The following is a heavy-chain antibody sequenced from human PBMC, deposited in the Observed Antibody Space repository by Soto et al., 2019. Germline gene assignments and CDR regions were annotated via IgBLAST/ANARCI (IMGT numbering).Heavy chain of an antibody. J-gene: IGHJ6*02. CDR3: ARCIQQDYYYGMDV. CDR1: GYTFYSHS. Sequence: QAQLVQSGAEVKKPGASVKVSCKASGYTFYSHSISWVRQAPGQGLEWMGRISADNGNTKYAQKFRVRVNMTTDTSTSTVYMELRNLRSDDTAVYYCARCIQQDYYYGMDVWGQGTTVTVSS. V-gene: IGHV1-18*01. D-gene: IGHD5-18*01. CDR2: ISADNGNT.